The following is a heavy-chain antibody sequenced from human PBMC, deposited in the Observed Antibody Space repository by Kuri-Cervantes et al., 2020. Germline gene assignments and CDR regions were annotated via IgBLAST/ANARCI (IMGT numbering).Heavy chain of an antibody. CDR1: GGTFSSYA. D-gene: IGHD3-9*01. V-gene: IGHV1-69*06. Sequence: SVKVSCKASGGTFSSYAISWVRQAPGQGLEWMGGIIPIFGTANYAQKFQGRVTITADKSTCTAYMELSSLRSEDTAVYYCARFGDYDILTGFDYWGQGTLVTVSS. CDR3: ARFGDYDILTGFDY. CDR2: IIPIFGTA. J-gene: IGHJ4*02.